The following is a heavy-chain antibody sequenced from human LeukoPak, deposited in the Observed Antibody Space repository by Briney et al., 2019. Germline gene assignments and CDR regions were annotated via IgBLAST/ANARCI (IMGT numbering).Heavy chain of an antibody. D-gene: IGHD2-2*01. V-gene: IGHV4-39*07. J-gene: IGHJ4*02. Sequence: PSETLSLTCTVSGGPISSSSYYWGWIRQPPGKGLEWIGSIYYSGSTYYSPSLKSRVTISVDTSKNQFSLKLSSVTAADTAVYYCARDTGGHLVVVPAAISHWGQGTLVTVSS. CDR3: ARDTGGHLVVVPAAISH. CDR1: GGPISSSSYY. CDR2: IYYSGST.